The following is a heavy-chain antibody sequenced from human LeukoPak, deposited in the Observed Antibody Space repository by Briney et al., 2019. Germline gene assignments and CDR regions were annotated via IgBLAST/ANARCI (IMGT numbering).Heavy chain of an antibody. CDR2: IRGSGGGT. Sequence: EGSLRLSCAASGFTFSSYAMNWVRLAPGKGLEWVSAIRGSGGGTYYADSVKGRFTISRDNSKNTLYLQINSLRAEDTALYYCAKADDSGGYFSQIDYWGQGALVTVSS. D-gene: IGHD3-22*01. CDR3: AKADDSGGYFSQIDY. V-gene: IGHV3-23*01. J-gene: IGHJ4*02. CDR1: GFTFSSYA.